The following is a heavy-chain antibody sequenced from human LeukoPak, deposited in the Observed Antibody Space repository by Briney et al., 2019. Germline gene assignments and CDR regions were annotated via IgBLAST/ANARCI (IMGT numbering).Heavy chain of an antibody. Sequence: SETLSLTCTVSGGSISSYYWSWIRQPPGKGLEWIGYIYYSGSTNYNPSLKSRVTISVDTSKNQFSLKLGSVTAADTAVYYCARLPPFGAAHFDYWGQGTLVTVSS. CDR2: IYYSGST. V-gene: IGHV4-59*08. D-gene: IGHD3-3*01. CDR3: ARLPPFGAAHFDY. J-gene: IGHJ4*02. CDR1: GGSISSYY.